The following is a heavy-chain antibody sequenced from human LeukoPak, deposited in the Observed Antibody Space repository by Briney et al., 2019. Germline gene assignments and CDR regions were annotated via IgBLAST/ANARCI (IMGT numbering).Heavy chain of an antibody. CDR1: DDSFNTHY. Sequence: PSETLSLTCSVSDDSFNTHYWTWIRHPPGKGLEWIGYISSIGSTNYNPSLKSRVTITVDTSKKQFSLKMTSVTAADTAVYYCARDPTTVTKGFDFWGQGTMVTVSS. CDR2: ISSIGST. D-gene: IGHD4-17*01. V-gene: IGHV4-59*11. J-gene: IGHJ3*01. CDR3: ARDPTTVTKGFDF.